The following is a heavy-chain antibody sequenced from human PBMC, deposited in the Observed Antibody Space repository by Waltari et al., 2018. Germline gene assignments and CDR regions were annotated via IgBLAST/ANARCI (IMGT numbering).Heavy chain of an antibody. CDR2: IDSGGST. V-gene: IGHV3-53*01. CDR3: ARVGSSGYYLYFDY. D-gene: IGHD3-22*01. Sequence: EVQLVESGGGLIQPGGSLRLSCAASGFTVSSNYMSWVRQAPGKGREWVSVIDSGGSTYYADSVKGRFTISRDNSKNTLYLQMNSLRAEDTAVYYCARVGSSGYYLYFDYWGQGTLVTVSS. CDR1: GFTVSSNY. J-gene: IGHJ4*02.